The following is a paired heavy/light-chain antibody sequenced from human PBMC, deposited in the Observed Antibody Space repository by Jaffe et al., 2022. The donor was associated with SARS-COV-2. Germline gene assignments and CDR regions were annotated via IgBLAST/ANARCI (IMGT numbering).Heavy chain of an antibody. CDR2: ITGSGSIT. CDR1: GFTFSSYV. J-gene: IGHJ4*02. V-gene: IGHV3-23*01. Sequence: EVQLLESGGGLVQPGGSLRLSCAASGFTFSSYVMSWVRQAPGKGLEWVSTITGSGSITYYADSLKDRFTVSRDNSNNTLYLHMNNLRADDTAVYYCTKDRCSGCPGDYWGQGTLVTVSS. CDR3: TKDRCSGCPGDY. D-gene: IGHD5-12*01.
Light chain of an antibody. J-gene: IGKJ4*01. V-gene: IGKV3-15*01. Sequence: EIVMTQSPATLSVSPGETATLSCRASQSVGSNLAWCQLKPGQAPRLLIYGASTRATGVPARFSGSGSGTEFTLSISSLQSEDFAVYYCQQYNNWPLGFGGGTKVEIK. CDR3: QQYNNWPLG. CDR1: QSVGSN. CDR2: GAS.